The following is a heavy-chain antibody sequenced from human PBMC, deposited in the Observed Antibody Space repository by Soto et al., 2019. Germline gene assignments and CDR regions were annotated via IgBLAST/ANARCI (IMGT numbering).Heavy chain of an antibody. J-gene: IGHJ4*02. CDR3: ARHGYNYGGGYFDY. V-gene: IGHV3-66*04. CDR2: IYSGGST. D-gene: IGHD5-18*01. Sequence: EVQLVESGGGLVQPGGSLRLSCAASGVTVSSNYMSWVRQAPGKGLEWVSVIYSGGSTYYADSVKGRFTISRDNSKNTLYLQMNSLGAEDTAVYYGARHGYNYGGGYFDYWGQGTLVTVSS. CDR1: GVTVSSNY.